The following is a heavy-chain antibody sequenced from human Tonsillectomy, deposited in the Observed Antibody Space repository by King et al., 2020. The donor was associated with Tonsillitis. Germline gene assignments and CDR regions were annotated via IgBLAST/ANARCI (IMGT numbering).Heavy chain of an antibody. CDR3: ASVSVLGIWGCLGY. Sequence: VQLVESGGGLVQPGGSLRLSCAASGFTFSSYSMNWVRQAPGKGLEWVSYISSSSSTIYYADSVKGRFTISRDNAKNSLYLQMNSLRAEDTAVYYCASVSVLGIWGCLGYWGQGTLVTVSS. J-gene: IGHJ4*02. D-gene: IGHD7-27*01. V-gene: IGHV3-48*01. CDR1: GFTFSSYS. CDR2: ISSSSSTI.